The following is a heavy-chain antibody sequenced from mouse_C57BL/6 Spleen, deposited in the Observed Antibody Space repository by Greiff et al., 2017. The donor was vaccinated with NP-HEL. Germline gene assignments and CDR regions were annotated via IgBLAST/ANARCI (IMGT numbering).Heavy chain of an antibody. J-gene: IGHJ4*01. CDR2: IDPSDSYT. CDR1: GYTFTSYW. CDR3: AGNYFYYAMDY. V-gene: IGHV1-59*01. Sequence: QVQLQQPGAELVRPGPSVKLSCKASGYTFTSYWMHWVKQRPGQGLEWIGVIDPSDSYTNYNQKFKGKATLTVDTSSSTAYMQLSSLTSEDSAVYYCAGNYFYYAMDYWGQGTSVTVSS. D-gene: IGHD2-1*01.